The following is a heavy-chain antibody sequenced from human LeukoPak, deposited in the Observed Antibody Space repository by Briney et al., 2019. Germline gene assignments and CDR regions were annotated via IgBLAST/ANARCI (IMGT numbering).Heavy chain of an antibody. CDR2: ISYDGSNK. V-gene: IGHV3-30-3*01. CDR3: ARVPSGTYYFDY. CDR1: GFTFSSYA. D-gene: IGHD1-1*01. J-gene: IGHJ4*02. Sequence: GGSLRLSCAASGFTFSSYAMHWVRQAPGKGLEWVAVISYDGSNKYYADSVKGRFTISRDNSKNTLYLQMNSLRAEDTAVYYCARVPSGTYYFDYWGQGTLVTVSS.